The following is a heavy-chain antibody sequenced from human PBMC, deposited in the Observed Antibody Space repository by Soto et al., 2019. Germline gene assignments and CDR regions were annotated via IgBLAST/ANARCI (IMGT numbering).Heavy chain of an antibody. CDR2: IYYSGST. J-gene: IGHJ6*02. V-gene: IGHV4-30-4*01. D-gene: IGHD3-3*01. CDR1: GGSISSGDYY. CDR3: ARSPGRYDFWSGYSITHRPYYGMDV. Sequence: SETLSLTCTVSGGSISSGDYYWSWIRQTPGKGLEWIGYIYYSGSTYYNPSLKIRVTISLDTSKNQLSLKLSSVTAADTAVYYCARSPGRYDFWSGYSITHRPYYGMDVWGQGTTVTVSS.